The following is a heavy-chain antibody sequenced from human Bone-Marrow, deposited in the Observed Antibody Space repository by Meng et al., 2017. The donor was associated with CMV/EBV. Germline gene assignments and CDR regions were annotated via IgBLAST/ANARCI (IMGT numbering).Heavy chain of an antibody. CDR2: IIPILGIA. J-gene: IGHJ3*02. V-gene: IGHV1-69*10. CDR3: ARDLDRTFESAFDI. Sequence: SVKVSCKASGGTFSSYAISWVRQAPGQGLEWMGGIIPILGIANYAQKFQGRVTITADKSTNTAYMELSSLRSEDTAVYYCARDLDRTFESAFDIWGQGTMVTVSS. D-gene: IGHD2/OR15-2a*01. CDR1: GGTFSSYA.